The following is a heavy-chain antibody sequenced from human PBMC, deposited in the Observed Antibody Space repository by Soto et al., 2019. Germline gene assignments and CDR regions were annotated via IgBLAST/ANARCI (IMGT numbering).Heavy chain of an antibody. V-gene: IGHV4-34*01. CDR3: ARDKSTGLFDY. J-gene: IGHJ4*02. D-gene: IGHD2-8*02. Sequence: QVQLQQWGAGLLKPSETLSLTCAVYGGSFSGYYWTWIRQPPGTGLEWIGEINHSGSTNYNPSLKSRVTISVDTPTNQFSLKLTSVTAADTAVYYCARDKSTGLFDYWGQGTLVTVSS. CDR2: INHSGST. CDR1: GGSFSGYY.